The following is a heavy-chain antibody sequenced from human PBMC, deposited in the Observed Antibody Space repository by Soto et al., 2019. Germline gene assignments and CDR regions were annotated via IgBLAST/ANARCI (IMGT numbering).Heavy chain of an antibody. CDR2: ISSSSSYT. D-gene: IGHD6-13*01. J-gene: IGHJ4*02. Sequence: QVQLVEFGGGLVKPGGSLRLSCAASGFTFSDYYMSWIRQAPGKGLEWVSYISSSSSYTNYADSVKGRFTISRDNAKNSLYLQMNSVRAEDTAVYYCARDRYSSSWDKFDYWGQGTLVTVSS. V-gene: IGHV3-11*06. CDR3: ARDRYSSSWDKFDY. CDR1: GFTFSDYY.